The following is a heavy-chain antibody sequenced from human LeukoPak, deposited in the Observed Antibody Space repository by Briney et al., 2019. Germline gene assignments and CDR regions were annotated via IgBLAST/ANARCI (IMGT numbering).Heavy chain of an antibody. D-gene: IGHD2-2*02. CDR2: IYYSWST. CDR3: ARHQCSGTRCYNFYFYAMDV. V-gene: IGHV4-39*01. CDR1: GGSMSGSNYY. J-gene: IGHJ6*02. Sequence: SETLSLTCSVSGGSMSGSNYYWGWIRQPPGKGLEWIGTIYYSWSTHYNPSLKSRVTISVDTSKNQFSLKLSSVTAADTAVYYCARHQCSGTRCYNFYFYAMDVWGQGTTVTVSS.